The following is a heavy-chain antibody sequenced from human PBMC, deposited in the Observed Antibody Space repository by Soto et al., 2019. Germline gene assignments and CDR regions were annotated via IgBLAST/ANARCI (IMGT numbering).Heavy chain of an antibody. CDR3: ARGVWYSGYDYDPRQDDAFDI. CDR1: GGSFSGYY. V-gene: IGHV4-34*01. CDR2: INHSGST. Sequence: QVQLQQWGAGLLKPSETLSLTCAVYGGSFSGYYWSWIRQPPGKGLEWIGEINHSGSTNYNPSLNSRVTISVDTSKNQFSLKLSSVTAADTAVYYCARGVWYSGYDYDPRQDDAFDIWGQGTMVTVSS. D-gene: IGHD5-12*01. J-gene: IGHJ3*02.